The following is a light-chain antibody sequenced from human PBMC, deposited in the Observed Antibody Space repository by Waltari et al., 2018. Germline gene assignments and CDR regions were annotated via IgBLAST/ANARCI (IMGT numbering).Light chain of an antibody. V-gene: IGKV1-5*01. Sequence: DIQMTQSPSTLSASVGDRVTITCRASQTISSWLAWYQQEAGKAPKLLSYDASTLESGVPARFSGSGSGTEFTLTISSLHPDDFATYYCQQYDSFSYTFGQGTKLEIK. CDR1: QTISSW. CDR2: DAS. J-gene: IGKJ2*01. CDR3: QQYDSFSYT.